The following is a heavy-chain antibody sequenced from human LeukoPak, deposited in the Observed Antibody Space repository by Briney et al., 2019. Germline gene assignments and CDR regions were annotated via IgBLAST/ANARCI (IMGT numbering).Heavy chain of an antibody. V-gene: IGHV4-30-4*08. J-gene: IGHJ5*02. CDR3: ARGSTIFGAFDP. D-gene: IGHD3-3*01. CDR2: IYYSGST. CDR1: GGSISSGDYY. Sequence: SQTLSLTCTVSGGSISSGDYYWSWIRQPPGKGLEWIGYIYYSGSTYYNPPLKSRVTISVDTSKNQFSLKLSSVTAADTAVYYCARGSTIFGAFDPWGQGTLVTVSS.